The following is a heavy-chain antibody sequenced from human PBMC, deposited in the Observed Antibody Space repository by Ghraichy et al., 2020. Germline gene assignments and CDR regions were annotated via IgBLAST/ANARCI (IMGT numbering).Heavy chain of an antibody. CDR1: GGSISSYY. CDR3: ARAGSLDI. CDR2: IYISGST. J-gene: IGHJ3*02. Sequence: ESLNISCTVSGGSISSYYWSWIRQPAGKGLEWIGRIYISGSTNYNPSLKSRVTMSVDTSKNQFSLKLSSVTAADTAVYYCARAGSLDIWGQGTMVTVSS. V-gene: IGHV4-4*07.